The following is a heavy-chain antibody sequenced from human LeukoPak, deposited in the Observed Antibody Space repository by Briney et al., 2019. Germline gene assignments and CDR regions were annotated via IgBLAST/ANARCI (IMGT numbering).Heavy chain of an antibody. CDR3: ARRFRVGDIHVDAFDM. Sequence: SETLSLTCTDSGGSISSHYWSWIRQPPGRGLEWIGYVFNSGTTDQNPSLKGRVTISLDTSKNHVSLRLTSVTAADTAVYYCARRFRVGDIHVDAFDMWGQGTMVTVSS. D-gene: IGHD1-26*01. CDR2: VFNSGTT. J-gene: IGHJ3*02. V-gene: IGHV4-59*11. CDR1: GGSISSHY.